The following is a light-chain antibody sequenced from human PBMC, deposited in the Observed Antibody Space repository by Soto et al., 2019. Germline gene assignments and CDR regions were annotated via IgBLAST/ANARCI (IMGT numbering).Light chain of an antibody. CDR1: SGSVSASYY. V-gene: IGLV8-61*01. J-gene: IGLJ3*02. Sequence: QTVVTQEPSFSVSPGGTVTLTCGLNSGSVSASYYPSWYQQTPGQAPRTLIYSTNTRSSGVPDRFSGSILGNKAALTITGAQADVESIYYCVLYLGGGPWVFGGGTKLTVL. CDR3: VLYLGGGPWV. CDR2: STN.